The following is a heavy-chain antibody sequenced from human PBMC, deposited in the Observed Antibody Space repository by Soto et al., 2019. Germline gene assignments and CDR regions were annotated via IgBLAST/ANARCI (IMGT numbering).Heavy chain of an antibody. D-gene: IGHD2-15*01. J-gene: IGHJ3*02. Sequence: GGSLRLSCAASGFTFSNDAMDWVRQAPGKGLEWVSVISGSGGSAYNADSVQGRFTISRDNSKNTLYLQMDSLRAGDTALYYCARDDIGAPNAFDMWGQGTMVTVSS. V-gene: IGHV3-23*01. CDR1: GFTFSNDA. CDR3: ARDDIGAPNAFDM. CDR2: ISGSGGSA.